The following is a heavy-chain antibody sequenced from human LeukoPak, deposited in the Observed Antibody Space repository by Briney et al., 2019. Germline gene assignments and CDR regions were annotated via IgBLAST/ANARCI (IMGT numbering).Heavy chain of an antibody. Sequence: ASVKVSCKASGYTFTSYDINWVRQATGQGLEWMGCMNPNSGNTGYAQKFQGRVTMTRNNSINTADMELSSLGSEAPAVYYCVRGVITMIVVVKYYYYMDVWGKGTTVTVSS. D-gene: IGHD3-22*01. CDR3: VRGVITMIVVVKYYYYMDV. J-gene: IGHJ6*03. V-gene: IGHV1-8*01. CDR2: MNPNSGNT. CDR1: GYTFTSYD.